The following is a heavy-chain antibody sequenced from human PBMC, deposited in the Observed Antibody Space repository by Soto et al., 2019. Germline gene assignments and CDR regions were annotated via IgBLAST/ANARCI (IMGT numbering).Heavy chain of an antibody. J-gene: IGHJ1*01. Sequence: GGSLRLSVAASGFTFSSYGMHWVRQAPGKGLEWVAVISYDGSNKYYADSLKGRFTISRDNSKNTLYLQMNSLRAEDTAVYYCAKDSVAGTVLYFQHWGQGTLVTVSS. V-gene: IGHV3-30*18. D-gene: IGHD6-19*01. CDR2: ISYDGSNK. CDR3: AKDSVAGTVLYFQH. CDR1: GFTFSSYG.